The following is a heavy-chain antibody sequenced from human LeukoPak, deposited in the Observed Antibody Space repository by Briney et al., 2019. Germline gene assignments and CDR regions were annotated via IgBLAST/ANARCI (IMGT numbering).Heavy chain of an antibody. D-gene: IGHD3-10*01. CDR3: AKSYGSGTNDAFDI. CDR2: ISGSGGST. V-gene: IGHV3-23*01. CDR1: GFTVSSNY. J-gene: IGHJ3*02. Sequence: GGSLRLSCAASGFTVSSNYMSWVRQAPGKGLEWVSAISGSGGSTYYADSVKGRFTISRDNSKNTLYLQMNSLRAEDTAVYYCAKSYGSGTNDAFDIWGQGTMVTVSS.